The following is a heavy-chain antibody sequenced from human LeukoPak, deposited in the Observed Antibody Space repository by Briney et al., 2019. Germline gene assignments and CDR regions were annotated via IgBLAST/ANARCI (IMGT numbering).Heavy chain of an antibody. CDR2: LNWDSGST. D-gene: IGHD6-19*01. CDR1: GFTFDDYV. CDR3: ARGQWLVKGWFDP. Sequence: QTGGSLRLSCAASGFTFDDYVMHWVRQAPGKGLEWVSSLNWDSGSTAYADSVKGRFTISRDNAENSLYLQMNSLRAEDTAVYYCARGQWLVKGWFDPWGQGTLVTVSS. J-gene: IGHJ5*02. V-gene: IGHV3-9*01.